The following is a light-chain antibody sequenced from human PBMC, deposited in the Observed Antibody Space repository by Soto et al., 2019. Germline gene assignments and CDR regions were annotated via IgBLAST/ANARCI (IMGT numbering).Light chain of an antibody. J-gene: IGLJ2*01. CDR1: SRDIGGSNY. Sequence: QSALTKPASVSGSPGQSITISCTGTSRDIGGSNYVSWHQQHPGKAPKVVIYEVSNRPSGVSNRFYGSKSGNTATLTISGLQAEDEADYYCSSYTTTATKFGGGTKLTVL. CDR2: EVS. V-gene: IGLV2-14*01. CDR3: SSYTTTATK.